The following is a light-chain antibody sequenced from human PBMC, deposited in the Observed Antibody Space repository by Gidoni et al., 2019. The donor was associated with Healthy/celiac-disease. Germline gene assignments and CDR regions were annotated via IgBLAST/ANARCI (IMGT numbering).Light chain of an antibody. V-gene: IGLV1-44*01. J-gene: IGLJ2*01. CDR3: AAWDDSLNGVV. Sequence: QSVLTQPPSASGTPGQRVPISCSGSSSNIGSNTVNWYQKPPGTAPKLLIYSNNQRPSGVPDRFSGSKSGTSASLAISGLQSEDEADYYCAAWDDSLNGVVFGGGTKLTVL. CDR1: SSNIGSNT. CDR2: SNN.